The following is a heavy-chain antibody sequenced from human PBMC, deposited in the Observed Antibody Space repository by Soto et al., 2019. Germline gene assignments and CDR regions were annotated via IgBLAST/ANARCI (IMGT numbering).Heavy chain of an antibody. CDR3: ARTAPMDAGDKYYYDF. Sequence: SVKVSCKISGGTFSTFGISWVRQAPGQGLEWMGGIIPFFGTAEYSQKFEDRITITADESTNTVYMDLRSLTSEDTAIYYCARTAPMDAGDKYYYDFWGQGALVTVS. CDR1: GGTFSTFG. V-gene: IGHV1-69*13. J-gene: IGHJ4*02. D-gene: IGHD3-16*01. CDR2: IIPFFGTA.